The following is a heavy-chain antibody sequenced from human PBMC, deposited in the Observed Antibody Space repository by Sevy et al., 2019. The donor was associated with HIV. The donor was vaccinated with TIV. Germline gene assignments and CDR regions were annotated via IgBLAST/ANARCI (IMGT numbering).Heavy chain of an antibody. CDR1: GFTFSDHY. J-gene: IGHJ6*03. V-gene: IGHV3-72*01. CDR3: TRLGYSGSPQGFYYYMDV. CDR2: IRNKAKSYTT. D-gene: IGHD1-26*01. Sequence: GGSLRLSCAASGFTFSDHYMDWVHQAPGKGLEWIGRIRNKAKSYTTEYAASVRGRVTISRDDSKNSLYLQMNSLKTEDTAVYYCTRLGYSGSPQGFYYYMDVWGKGTTVTVSS.